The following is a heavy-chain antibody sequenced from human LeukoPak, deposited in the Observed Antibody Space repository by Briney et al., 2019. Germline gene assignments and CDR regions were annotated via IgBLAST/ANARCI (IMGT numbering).Heavy chain of an antibody. V-gene: IGHV1-46*01. Sequence: GASVKVSCKASGYTFTSYYMHWVRQAPGQGLEWMGIINPSGGSTSYAQKFQGWVTMTRDTSISTAYMELSRLSSDDTAVYYCARGDSSGYYDWFDPWGQGTLVTVSS. CDR2: INPSGGST. CDR1: GYTFTSYY. D-gene: IGHD3-22*01. CDR3: ARGDSSGYYDWFDP. J-gene: IGHJ5*02.